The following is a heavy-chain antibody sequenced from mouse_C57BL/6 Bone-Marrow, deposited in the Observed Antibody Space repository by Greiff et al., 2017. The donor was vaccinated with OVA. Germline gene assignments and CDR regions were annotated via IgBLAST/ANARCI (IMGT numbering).Heavy chain of an antibody. J-gene: IGHJ1*03. CDR3: ARSDCHWYFDV. Sequence: VQLQQSGPELVKPGASVKISCKASGYSFTGYYMNWVKQSPEKSLEWIGEINPSTGGTTYNQKFKAKATLTVDKSSSTAYMQLKSLTSDDSAVYYCARSDCHWYFDVWGTGTTVTVSS. CDR1: GYSFTGYY. CDR2: INPSTGGT. V-gene: IGHV1-42*01.